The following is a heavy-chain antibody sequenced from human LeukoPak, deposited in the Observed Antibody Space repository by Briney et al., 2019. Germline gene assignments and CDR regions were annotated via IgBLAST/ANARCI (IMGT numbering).Heavy chain of an antibody. V-gene: IGHV1-2*02. CDR1: GYTFTGYF. D-gene: IGHD1-7*01. CDR3: ARGTGSTSYYYYYMDV. CDR2: INPSSGGT. J-gene: IGHJ6*03. Sequence: ASVNVSCKASGYTFTGYFMHWVRQAPGQGLGWMGWINPSSGGTNNAQKFQGRVTMTMDTSISTAYMELSRQRSDNTAVYYCARGTGSTSYYYYYMDVGGKGTTVTV.